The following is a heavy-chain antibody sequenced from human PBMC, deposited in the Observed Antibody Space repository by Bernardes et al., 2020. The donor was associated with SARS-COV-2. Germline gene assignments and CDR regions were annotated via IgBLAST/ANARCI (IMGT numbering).Heavy chain of an antibody. D-gene: IGHD2-15*01. J-gene: IGHJ5*02. CDR2: ISGYNGNT. CDR1: GYTFTSYG. V-gene: IGHV1-18*01. CDR3: ARDCSGGSCYDGGLSFWLDP. Sequence: ASVKVSCKASGYTFTSYGISWVRQAPGQGLEWMGWISGYNGNTNYAQKFQGRVTMTTDTSTSTAYMELRSLRSDDTAIYYCARDCSGGSCYDGGLSFWLDPWGQGTLVTVSS.